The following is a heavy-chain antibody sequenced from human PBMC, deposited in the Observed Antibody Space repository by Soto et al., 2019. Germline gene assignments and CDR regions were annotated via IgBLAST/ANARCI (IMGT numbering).Heavy chain of an antibody. V-gene: IGHV1-18*01. CDR1: GYTFTRYG. CDR3: AKNGQPPYYYYGLDV. J-gene: IGHJ6*02. D-gene: IGHD2-8*01. Sequence: ASVKVSCKASGYTFTRYGISWVRQAPGQGLEWMGWISGYNGDTNYAREFQGRVSMTIDTSTTTAYIELRSLTSDDTAVYYCAKNGQPPYYYYGLDVWGQGTKVTVS. CDR2: ISGYNGDT.